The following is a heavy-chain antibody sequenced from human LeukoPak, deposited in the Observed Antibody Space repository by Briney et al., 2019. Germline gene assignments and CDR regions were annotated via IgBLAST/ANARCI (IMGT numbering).Heavy chain of an antibody. CDR2: IIPIFGTA. CDR1: GGTFNSYT. Sequence: GSSVKVSCKASGGTFNSYTINWVRQAPGQGLEWMGGIIPIFGTANYAQKFQGRVTITADESTSTAYMELSSLRSEDTAVYYCAREESVAGILGPWGQGTLVTVSS. J-gene: IGHJ5*02. D-gene: IGHD6-19*01. CDR3: AREESVAGILGP. V-gene: IGHV1-69*01.